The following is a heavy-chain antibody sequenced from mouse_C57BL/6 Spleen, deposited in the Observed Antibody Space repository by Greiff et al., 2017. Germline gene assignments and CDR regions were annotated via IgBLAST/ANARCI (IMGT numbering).Heavy chain of an antibody. CDR1: GFTFSDFY. CDR3: ARDAGDYDYFDY. CDR2: SSNKANDYTT. V-gene: IGHV7-1*01. J-gene: IGHJ2*01. Sequence: EVNLVESGGGLVQSGRSLRLSCATSGFTFSDFYMEWVRKAPGKGLEWIAASSNKANDYTTEYSASVKGRFIVSRDTSQSILYLQMNALRADDTAICYCARDAGDYDYFDYWGQGTTLTVSS. D-gene: IGHD2-4*01.